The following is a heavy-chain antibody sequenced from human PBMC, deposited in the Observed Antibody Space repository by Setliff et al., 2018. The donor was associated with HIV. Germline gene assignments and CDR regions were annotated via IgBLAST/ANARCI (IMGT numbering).Heavy chain of an antibody. Sequence: ASVKVSCKASGYTFTRYSMNWVRQAPGQGLEWMGWLNTNTWNPTYAQGFTGRFDFSLDASVTTTYLHINDLRAEDIGVYYCARDGADYNFRSGTHPFDIWGQGTLVTVSS. D-gene: IGHD3-3*01. CDR3: ARDGADYNFRSGTHPFDI. J-gene: IGHJ4*02. CDR1: GYTFTRYS. CDR2: LNTNTWNP. V-gene: IGHV7-4-1*02.